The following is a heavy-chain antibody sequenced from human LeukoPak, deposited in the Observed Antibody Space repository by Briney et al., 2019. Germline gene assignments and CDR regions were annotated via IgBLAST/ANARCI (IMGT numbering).Heavy chain of an antibody. D-gene: IGHD3-22*01. CDR3: ARGDYYDSSGS. CDR2: IYYSGST. J-gene: IGHJ4*02. Sequence: SETLSLTCTVSGGSISSYYWSGIRQPPGKGLEWIGYIYYSGSTNYNPSLKSRVTISVDTSKNQFSLKLSSVTAADTAVYYCARGDYYDSSGSWGQGTLVTVSS. CDR1: GGSISSYY. V-gene: IGHV4-59*01.